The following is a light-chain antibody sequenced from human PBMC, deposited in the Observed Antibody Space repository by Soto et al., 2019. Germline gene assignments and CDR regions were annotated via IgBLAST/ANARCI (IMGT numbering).Light chain of an antibody. CDR2: GAS. Sequence: EIVMTQSPATLSVSPGERATLSCRASQSVSSNLAWYQQKPGQAPRLLISGASTRATGIPARFSGSGSGTDFTLTISSLQSEDFAVYCCQQYNNWPLTFCGGTKVEIK. V-gene: IGKV3-15*01. CDR1: QSVSSN. CDR3: QQYNNWPLT. J-gene: IGKJ4*01.